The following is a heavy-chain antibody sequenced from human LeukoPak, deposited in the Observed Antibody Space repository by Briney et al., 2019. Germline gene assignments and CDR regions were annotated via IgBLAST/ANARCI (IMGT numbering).Heavy chain of an antibody. CDR1: GGSISSGDYY. Sequence: PSETLSLTCTVSGGSISSGDYYWSWIRQPPGKGLEWIGFISYSGSTGYRPSLKSRVTISVDTSKNQFSLKLSSVTAADTAVYYCARGGGYDWGAFDCWGQGTLVTVSS. J-gene: IGHJ4*02. D-gene: IGHD5-12*01. CDR3: ARGGGYDWGAFDC. V-gene: IGHV4-61*08. CDR2: ISYSGST.